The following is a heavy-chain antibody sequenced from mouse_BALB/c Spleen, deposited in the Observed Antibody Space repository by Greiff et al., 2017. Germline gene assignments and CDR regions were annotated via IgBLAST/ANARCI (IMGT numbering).Heavy chain of an antibody. J-gene: IGHJ3*01. CDR1: GFNINDTY. D-gene: IGHD2-12*01. CDR3: CYDGFAY. V-gene: IGHV14-3*02. CDR2: IDPANGNT. Sequence: EVQLQQSGAELVKPGASVKLSCTASGFNINDTYMHWVKQRPEQGLEWIGRIDPANGNTKYDPKFQGKATITADTSSNTAYLQLSSLTSEDTAVYYCCYDGFAYWGQGTLVTVSA.